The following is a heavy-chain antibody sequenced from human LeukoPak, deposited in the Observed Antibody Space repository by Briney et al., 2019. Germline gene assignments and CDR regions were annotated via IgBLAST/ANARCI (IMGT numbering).Heavy chain of an antibody. Sequence: SETLSLTCTVSGGSISSVSYYWSWIRQPAGKGLEWIGRIYTSGSTNYNPSLKSRVTISVDTSKNQFSLKLSSVTAADTAVYYCARSPRAFDIWGQGTMVTVSS. CDR2: IYTSGST. J-gene: IGHJ3*02. CDR3: ARSPRAFDI. CDR1: GGSISSVSYY. V-gene: IGHV4-61*02.